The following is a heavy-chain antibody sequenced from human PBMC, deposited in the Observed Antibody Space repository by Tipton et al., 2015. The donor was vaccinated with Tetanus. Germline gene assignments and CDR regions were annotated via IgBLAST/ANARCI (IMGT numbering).Heavy chain of an antibody. CDR1: GGSISGSY. Sequence: LSLTCTVSGGSISGSYWNWIRQPPGKGLEWIGYISNSGSTYYNPSLKSRVTISVDTSQKQISLKVNSVTAADTAVYYCARDRGVRGGYYYYHGMDVWGQGTTVTVSS. V-gene: IGHV4-59*12. J-gene: IGHJ6*02. CDR2: ISNSGST. CDR3: ARDRGVRGGYYYYHGMDV. D-gene: IGHD3-10*01.